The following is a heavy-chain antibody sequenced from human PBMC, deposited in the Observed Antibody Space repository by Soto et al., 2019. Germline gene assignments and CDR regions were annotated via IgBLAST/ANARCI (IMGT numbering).Heavy chain of an antibody. CDR2: MNNDGST. Sequence: EMQLLESGGGLVQPGGSLRLTCVASGLTVSSSYMNWVRQAPGKGLEWISVMNNDGSTNYADSVKGRFTISRDNFKNTLYLQMNSLRAEDTAVYYCARDVRLIAWPTYDAFDIWGPGTKVTVSS. CDR1: GLTVSSSY. V-gene: IGHV3-66*01. D-gene: IGHD1-26*01. J-gene: IGHJ3*02. CDR3: ARDVRLIAWPTYDAFDI.